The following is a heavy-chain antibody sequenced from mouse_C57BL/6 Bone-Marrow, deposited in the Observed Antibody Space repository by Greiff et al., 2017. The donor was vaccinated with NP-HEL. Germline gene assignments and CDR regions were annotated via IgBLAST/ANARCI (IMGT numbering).Heavy chain of an antibody. Sequence: VQLQQPGAELVMPGASVKLSCKASGYTFTSYWMHWVKQRPGQGLEWIGEIDPSDSYTNYNQKFKGKSTLTVDKSSSTAYMELSSLTSEDSAVYSFAREGNCAYSFDYWGQGTTLTVSS. D-gene: IGHD4-1*01. V-gene: IGHV1-69*01. CDR1: GYTFTSYW. CDR2: IDPSDSYT. CDR3: AREGNCAYSFDY. J-gene: IGHJ2*01.